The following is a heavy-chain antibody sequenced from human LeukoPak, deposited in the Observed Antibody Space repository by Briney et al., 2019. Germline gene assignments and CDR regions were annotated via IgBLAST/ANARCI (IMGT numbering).Heavy chain of an antibody. Sequence: ASETLSLTCTVSGGSISSYYWSWIRQPPGKGLEWIGYIYYSGSTNYNPSLKSRVTISVDTSKNQFSLKLSSVTAADTAVYYCARGGDIVVVPADAFDIWGQGTMVTVSS. V-gene: IGHV4-59*01. CDR1: GGSISSYY. CDR2: IYYSGST. D-gene: IGHD2-2*01. CDR3: ARGGDIVVVPADAFDI. J-gene: IGHJ3*02.